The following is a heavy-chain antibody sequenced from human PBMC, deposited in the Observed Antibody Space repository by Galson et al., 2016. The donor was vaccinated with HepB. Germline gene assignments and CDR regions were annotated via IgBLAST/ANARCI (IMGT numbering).Heavy chain of an antibody. V-gene: IGHV1-3*01. D-gene: IGHD2-2*01. CDR1: GYTFSSYA. CDR2: INVGTGNT. J-gene: IGHJ4*02. Sequence: SVKVSCKASGYTFSSYAMHWARQAPGQRLEWMGWINVGTGNTKYSQKFQRRVTITRDTSASTADMELRSLRSEDTAVYYCARDKWVVPAATLCSPLDYWGQGTLGTGSS. CDR3: ARDKWVVPAATLCSPLDY.